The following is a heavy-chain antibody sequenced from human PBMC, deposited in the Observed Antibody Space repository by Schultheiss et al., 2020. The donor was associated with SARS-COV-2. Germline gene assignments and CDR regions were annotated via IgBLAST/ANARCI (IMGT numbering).Heavy chain of an antibody. Sequence: ASVKVSCKASGYTFTSYDINWVRQATGQGLEWMGWMNPNSGNTGYAQKFQGRVTMTRNTSISTAYMELSSLRSEDTAVYYCARDRYSWGSYYIMTYYFDYWGQGTLVTVSS. CDR2: MNPNSGNT. D-gene: IGHD1-26*01. CDR3: ARDRYSWGSYYIMTYYFDY. V-gene: IGHV1-8*01. CDR1: GYTFTSYD. J-gene: IGHJ4*02.